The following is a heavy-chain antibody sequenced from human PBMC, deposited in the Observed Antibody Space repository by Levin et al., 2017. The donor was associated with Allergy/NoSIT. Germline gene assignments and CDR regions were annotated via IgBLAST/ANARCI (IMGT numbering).Heavy chain of an antibody. J-gene: IGHJ6*02. CDR3: ARDGGFCTNGACPTYDYDAMDV. Sequence: KASETLSLTCAVYGGSFTDYYWSWIRQPPGRGLEWIGYIYYSGNTYYNPSLKSRVTISVDTSKNQFSLKLTSVTAADTAVYYCARDGGFCTNGACPTYDYDAMDVWGHGTTVTVSS. V-gene: IGHV4-34*09. CDR1: GGSFTDYY. D-gene: IGHD2-8*01. CDR2: IYYSGNT.